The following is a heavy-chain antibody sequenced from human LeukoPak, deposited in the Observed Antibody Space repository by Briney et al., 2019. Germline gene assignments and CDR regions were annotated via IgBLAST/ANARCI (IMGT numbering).Heavy chain of an antibody. CDR3: AREWGDGYNTPVGY. CDR2: IIPILGIA. Sequence: SVNVSCQASGGTFSSYAIGWVRQAPGHGLEWMGRIIPILGIANYAQKFQGRVTITADKSTSTAYIELSSLRSEDTAVYYWAREWGDGYNTPVGYWGQGTLVTVSS. V-gene: IGHV1-69*04. J-gene: IGHJ4*02. D-gene: IGHD5-24*01. CDR1: GGTFSSYA.